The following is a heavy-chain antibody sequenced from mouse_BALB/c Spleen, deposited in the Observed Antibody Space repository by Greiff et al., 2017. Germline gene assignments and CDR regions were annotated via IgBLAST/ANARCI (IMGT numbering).Heavy chain of an antibody. CDR3: ARGAYYGNGFAY. Sequence: QVQLQQSGPELVKPGASVKISCKASGYAFSSSWMNWVKQRPGQGLEWIGRIYPGDGDTNYNGKFKGKATLTADKSSSTAYMQLSSLTSVDSAVYFCARGAYYGNGFAYWGQGTLVTVSA. V-gene: IGHV1-82*01. D-gene: IGHD2-10*01. J-gene: IGHJ3*01. CDR2: IYPGDGDT. CDR1: GYAFSSSW.